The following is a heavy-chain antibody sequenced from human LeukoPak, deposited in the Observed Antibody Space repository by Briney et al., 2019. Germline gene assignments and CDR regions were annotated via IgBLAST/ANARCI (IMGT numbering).Heavy chain of an antibody. CDR3: AKAAYCTSTSCHFSGYAQRPLDS. J-gene: IGHJ4*02. D-gene: IGHD2-2*01. V-gene: IGHV3-30*18. Sequence: GRSLRLSCAASGFTFNTYGMHWVRQAPGKGLEWVAGISSDGTSKDYADSVKGRFTISRDNSKNTMYLQVNSLRAEDTAVYYCAKAAYCTSTSCHFSGYAQRPLDSWGQGTLVTVSS. CDR2: ISSDGTSK. CDR1: GFTFNTYG.